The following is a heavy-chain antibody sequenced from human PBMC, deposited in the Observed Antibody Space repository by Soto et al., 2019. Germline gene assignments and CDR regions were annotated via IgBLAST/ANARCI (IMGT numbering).Heavy chain of an antibody. V-gene: IGHV4-31*03. CDR2: IYYSGST. D-gene: IGHD2-2*01. Sequence: SETLSLTCTVSGGSISSGGYYWSWIRQHPGKGLEWIGYIYYSGSTYYNPSLKSRVTISVDTSKNQFSLKLSSVTAADTAVYYCARERYCSSTSCYSGYFQHWGQGTLVTVSS. CDR1: GGSISSGGYY. J-gene: IGHJ1*01. CDR3: ARERYCSSTSCYSGYFQH.